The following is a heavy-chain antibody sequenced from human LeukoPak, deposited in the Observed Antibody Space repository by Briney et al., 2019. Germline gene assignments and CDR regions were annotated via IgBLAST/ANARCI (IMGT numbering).Heavy chain of an antibody. J-gene: IGHJ4*02. V-gene: IGHV5-51*01. Sequence: HGESLKIPCKGSGYSFTSYWIGWVRQMPGEGLEWMGIIYPGDSDTRYSPSFQGQVTISADKSISTAYLQWSSLKASDTAMYYCARLYYGSGSYYRRASKLGYYFDYWGQGTLVTVSS. CDR1: GYSFTSYW. CDR3: ARLYYGSGSYYRRASKLGYYFDY. CDR2: IYPGDSDT. D-gene: IGHD3-10*01.